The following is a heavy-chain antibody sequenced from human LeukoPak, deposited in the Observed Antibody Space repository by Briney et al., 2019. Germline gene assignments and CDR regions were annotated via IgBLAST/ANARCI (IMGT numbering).Heavy chain of an antibody. CDR3: ARDLLLWFGRDAFDI. Sequence: SETLSLTCTVSGGSISSSSYYWAWIRQPPGKGLEWIGSIYYSGNTYYKSSLKSRVTIAVDTSKNQFSLKLSSVTAADTAVYYCARDLLLWFGRDAFDIWGQGTMVTVSS. J-gene: IGHJ3*02. V-gene: IGHV4-39*07. CDR1: GGSISSSSYY. D-gene: IGHD3-10*01. CDR2: IYYSGNT.